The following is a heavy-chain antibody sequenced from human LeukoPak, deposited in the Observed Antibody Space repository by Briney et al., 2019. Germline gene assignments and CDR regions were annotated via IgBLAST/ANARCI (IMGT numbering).Heavy chain of an antibody. Sequence: SETLSLTCTVSRGSISSPTWWTWVRQPPEKGLEWIGEIYHDGSTTYNTSLMSRLTISVDKSMNQFSLKLSSVTAADTAVYYCASRTATALEGFDIWGQGTMVTVSS. CDR3: ASRTATALEGFDI. CDR1: RGSISSPTW. D-gene: IGHD2-21*02. J-gene: IGHJ3*02. V-gene: IGHV4-4*02. CDR2: IYHDGST.